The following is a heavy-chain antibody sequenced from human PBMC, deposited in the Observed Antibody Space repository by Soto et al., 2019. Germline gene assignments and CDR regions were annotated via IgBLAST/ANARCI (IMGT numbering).Heavy chain of an antibody. CDR2: ISGSGGST. V-gene: IGHV3-23*01. CDR3: ASDGFLWSGYYGYTDV. J-gene: IGHJ6*02. D-gene: IGHD3-3*01. Sequence: PGGSLRLSCAASGFTFRRYAMSWVRQAPGKGLEWVSAISGSGGSTYYADSVRGRFTISRDNAKNTLYLQMNSLRAEDTAVYYCASDGFLWSGYYGYTDVPCKGITGT. CDR1: GFTFRRYA.